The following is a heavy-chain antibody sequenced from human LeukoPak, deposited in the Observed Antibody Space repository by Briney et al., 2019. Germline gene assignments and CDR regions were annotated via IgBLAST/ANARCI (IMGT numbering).Heavy chain of an antibody. V-gene: IGHV4-4*07. Sequence: SETLSLTCTVSGGSISSYYWSWIRQPAGKGLEWIGRIYTSGSTSYNPSLKSRVTMSVDTSKNQFSLKLSSVTAADTAVYYCASTRGTDWLGNIDYWGQGTLVTVSS. CDR1: GGSISSYY. D-gene: IGHD3-9*01. J-gene: IGHJ4*02. CDR2: IYTSGST. CDR3: ASTRGTDWLGNIDY.